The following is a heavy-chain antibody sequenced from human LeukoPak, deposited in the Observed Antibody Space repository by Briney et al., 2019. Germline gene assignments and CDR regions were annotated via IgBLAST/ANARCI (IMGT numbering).Heavy chain of an antibody. CDR1: GFTFVSYT. J-gene: IGHJ4*02. Sequence: AGGSLRLSCAASGFTFVSYTMNWVRQAPGKGLEWVPGISVSGTSTYYADAVKGRFTISRDNSKYTLYLQMNSLRAEDTAVYYCAKAKGWYYFDYWGQGTLVTVSS. D-gene: IGHD6-19*01. CDR2: ISVSGTST. V-gene: IGHV3-23*01. CDR3: AKAKGWYYFDY.